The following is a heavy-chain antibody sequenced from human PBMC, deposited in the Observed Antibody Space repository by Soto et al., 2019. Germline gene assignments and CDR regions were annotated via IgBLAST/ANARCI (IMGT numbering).Heavy chain of an antibody. V-gene: IGHV3-9*01. CDR3: AKGRVPAATPYYYMDV. J-gene: IGHJ6*03. CDR2: ISWNSGSI. Sequence: GGSLRLSCAASGFTFDDYAMHWVRQAPGKGLEWVSGISWNSGSIGYADSVKGRFTISRDNAKNSLYLQMNSLRAEDTALYYCAKGRVPAATPYYYMDVWGKGTTVTVSS. CDR1: GFTFDDYA. D-gene: IGHD2-2*01.